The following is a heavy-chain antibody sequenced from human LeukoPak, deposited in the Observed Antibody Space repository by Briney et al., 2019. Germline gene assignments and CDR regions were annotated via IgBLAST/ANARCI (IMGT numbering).Heavy chain of an antibody. D-gene: IGHD4-17*01. CDR1: GFTVSSNY. CDR3: ARQTVTTYWGRPSNWFDP. V-gene: IGHV3-53*01. CDR2: IYSGGST. J-gene: IGHJ5*02. Sequence: GGSLRLSCAASGFTVSSNYMSWVRQAPGKGLEWVSVIYSGGSTYYADSVKGRFTISRDNSKNTLYLQMNSLRAEETAVYYCARQTVTTYWGRPSNWFDPWGQGTLVTVSS.